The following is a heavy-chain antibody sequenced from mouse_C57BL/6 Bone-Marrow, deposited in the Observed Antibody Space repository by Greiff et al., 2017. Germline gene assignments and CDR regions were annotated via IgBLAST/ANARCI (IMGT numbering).Heavy chain of an antibody. D-gene: IGHD1-1*01. V-gene: IGHV5-17*01. Sequence: EVKLVESGGGLVKPGGSLKLSCAASGFTFSDYGMHWVRQAPEKGLEWVAYISSGSSTIYYADTVKGRFTISRDNAKNTLFLQMTSLRSEDTAMYYCARDTTVVLDYWGQGTTLTVSS. J-gene: IGHJ2*01. CDR2: ISSGSSTI. CDR1: GFTFSDYG. CDR3: ARDTTVVLDY.